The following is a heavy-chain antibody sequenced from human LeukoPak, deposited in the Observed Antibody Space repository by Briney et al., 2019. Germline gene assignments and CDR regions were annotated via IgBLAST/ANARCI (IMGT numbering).Heavy chain of an antibody. J-gene: IGHJ4*02. CDR2: IYYSGST. Sequence: SETLSLTCTVSGGSISSSSYYWGWIRQPPGKGLEWIGSIYYSGSTYYNPSLKSRVTISVDTSKNQFPLKLSSVTAADTAVYYCARQSGWYFDYWGQGTLVTVSS. CDR1: GGSISSSSYY. CDR3: ARQSGWYFDY. D-gene: IGHD6-19*01. V-gene: IGHV4-39*01.